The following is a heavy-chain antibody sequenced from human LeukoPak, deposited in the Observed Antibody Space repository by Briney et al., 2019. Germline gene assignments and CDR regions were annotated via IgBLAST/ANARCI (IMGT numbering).Heavy chain of an antibody. CDR1: GGTFSSYA. V-gene: IGHV1-69*13. Sequence: GASVKVSCKASGGTFSSYAISWVRQAPGQGLEWMGGIIPIFGTANYAQKFQGRVTITADESTSTAYMELSSLRSEDTAVYYCARLGPMVRGVDPKGLDYWGQGTLVTVSS. J-gene: IGHJ4*02. CDR3: ARLGPMVRGVDPKGLDY. D-gene: IGHD3-10*01. CDR2: IIPIFGTA.